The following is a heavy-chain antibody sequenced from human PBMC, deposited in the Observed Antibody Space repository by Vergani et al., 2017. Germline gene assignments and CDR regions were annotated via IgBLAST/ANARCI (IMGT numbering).Heavy chain of an antibody. Sequence: QVQLQQWGAGLLKPSETLSLTCAVYGGSFSGYYWSWIRQPPGKGLEWIGEINHSGSTNYNPSLKSRVTISVDTSKNQFSLKLSSVTAADTAVYYCARGGGGGCSFTGEYMDVWGKGTTVTVSS. V-gene: IGHV4-34*01. D-gene: IGHD7-27*01. J-gene: IGHJ6*03. CDR1: GGSFSGYY. CDR3: ARGGGGGCSFTGEYMDV. CDR2: INHSGST.